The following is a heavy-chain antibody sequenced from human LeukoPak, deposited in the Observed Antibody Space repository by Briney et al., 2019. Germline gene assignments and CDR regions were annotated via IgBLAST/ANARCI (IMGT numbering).Heavy chain of an antibody. V-gene: IGHV4-59*01. CDR3: ARGGYYFDY. Sequence: SETLSLTCTVSSGSIYSYYWSWIRQPPGKELEWIGYVYYSGSTNFNPSLESRVTISVDTAKNQFALKLTSVTAADTAIYYCARGGYYFDYWGQGSLVTVSS. CDR1: SGSIYSYY. J-gene: IGHJ4*02. CDR2: VYYSGST.